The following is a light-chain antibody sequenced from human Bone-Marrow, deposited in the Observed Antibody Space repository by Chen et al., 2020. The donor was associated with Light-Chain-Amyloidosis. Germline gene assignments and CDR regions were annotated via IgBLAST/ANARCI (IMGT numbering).Light chain of an antibody. CDR3: QSVDNSGSWV. CDR1: FLPKQY. J-gene: IGLJ2*01. V-gene: IGLV3-25*03. Sequence: SYDLTQPPSVSVFPGKTARITCSGDFLPKQYASWYLQKAGQAPVMVIYQDIKRPSGIPERFSGSSSGTTVTLTISVVQAEDEADYYCQSVDNSGSWVFGGGTELTVL. CDR2: QDI.